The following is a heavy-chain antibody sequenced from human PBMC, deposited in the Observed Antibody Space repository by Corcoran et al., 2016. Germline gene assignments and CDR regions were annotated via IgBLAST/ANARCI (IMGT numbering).Heavy chain of an antibody. J-gene: IGHJ4*02. CDR1: GYIYANYW. CDR3: ARHLLISGSYIDS. Sequence: EVQLVQSGAEVKKPGKSLKISCKGSGYIYANYWIAWVRQMPGESQEWVGIIYPGDSDTRYSLSFEGQVTISADKAINTAYLLLSSLRASDTAIYYCARHLLISGSYIDSWGQGTLVTVSS. V-gene: IGHV5-51*01. CDR2: IYPGDSDT. D-gene: IGHD3-10*01.